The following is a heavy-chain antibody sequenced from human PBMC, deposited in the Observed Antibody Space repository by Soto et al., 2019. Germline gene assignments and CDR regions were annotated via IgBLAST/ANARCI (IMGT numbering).Heavy chain of an antibody. CDR3: ARAVNADAFDI. CDR1: GYAFTRYD. D-gene: IGHD3-10*01. CDR2: MNPNSGNT. Sequence: ASVKVSCKASGYAFTRYDINWVRQATGQGLEWMGWMNPNSGNTGYGQKFQGRVTMTRDSSISTAYMEVSSLRFEDTAVYYCARAVNADAFDIWGQGTMVTASS. J-gene: IGHJ3*02. V-gene: IGHV1-8*01.